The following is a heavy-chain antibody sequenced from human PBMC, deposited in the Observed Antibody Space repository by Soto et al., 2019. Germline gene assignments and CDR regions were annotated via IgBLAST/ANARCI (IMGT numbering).Heavy chain of an antibody. CDR2: ISSSSSTI. D-gene: IGHD3-16*01. V-gene: IGHV3-48*02. J-gene: IGHJ5*02. CDR1: VFTFSSYS. CDR3: ARGVRVGMTFDP. Sequence: EVQLVESGGGLVQPGGSLRLSCAVSVFTFSSYSVNWVRQAPRKGLEWVSYISSSSSTIYYADSVKGRFTISRDNAKNSLYLQMNSLRDEDTAVYYCARGVRVGMTFDPWGQGTLVTVSS.